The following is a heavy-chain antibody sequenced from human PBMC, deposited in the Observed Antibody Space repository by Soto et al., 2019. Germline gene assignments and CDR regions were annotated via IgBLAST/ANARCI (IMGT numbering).Heavy chain of an antibody. D-gene: IGHD6-19*01. Sequence: QVQLVESGGGVVQPGRSLRLSCAASGFTFSSYGMHWVLQAPGKGLEWVAVIWYDGSNKYYADSVKGRFTISRDNSKNTLYLQMNSLRAEDTAVYYCARDSGGSSGWYYFDYWGQGTLVTVSS. CDR2: IWYDGSNK. CDR3: ARDSGGSSGWYYFDY. V-gene: IGHV3-33*01. J-gene: IGHJ4*02. CDR1: GFTFSSYG.